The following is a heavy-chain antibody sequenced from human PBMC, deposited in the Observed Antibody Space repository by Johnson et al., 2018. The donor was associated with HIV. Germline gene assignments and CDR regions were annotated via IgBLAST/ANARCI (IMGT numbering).Heavy chain of an antibody. CDR1: GFTFSSYG. V-gene: IGHV3-30*19. CDR3: ARGAGEADGGNFRDAFDI. J-gene: IGHJ3*02. D-gene: IGHD4-23*01. CDR2: ISYDGSNK. Sequence: QVQLVESGGGVVQPGRSLRLSCAASGFTFSSYGMHWVRQAPGKGLEWVAVISYDGSNKYYADSVKGRFTISRDNSKNTLDLQMDGLRLDDTAVYYCARGAGEADGGNFRDAFDIWGQGTMVTVSS.